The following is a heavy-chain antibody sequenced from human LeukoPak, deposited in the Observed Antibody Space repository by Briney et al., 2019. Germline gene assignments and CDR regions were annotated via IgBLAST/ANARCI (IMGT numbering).Heavy chain of an antibody. Sequence: GASVKVSCKASGYTFTGYYMHWVRQAPGQGLEWMGWINPNSGGTNYAQKLQGRVTMDRDTSISTAYMELSRLRSDDTAVYYCARGPYDFWSGYNGYWGQGTLVTVSS. CDR3: ARGPYDFWSGYNGY. CDR2: INPNSGGT. CDR1: GYTFTGYY. V-gene: IGHV1-2*02. D-gene: IGHD3-3*01. J-gene: IGHJ4*02.